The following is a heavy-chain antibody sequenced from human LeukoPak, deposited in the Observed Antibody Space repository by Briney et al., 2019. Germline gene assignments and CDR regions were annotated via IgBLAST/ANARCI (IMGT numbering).Heavy chain of an antibody. CDR1: GYSIGSGYD. V-gene: IGHV4-38-2*02. D-gene: IGHD3/OR15-3a*01. J-gene: IGHJ4*02. CDR3: ARARRMDNFDY. Sequence: SETLSLTCSVSGYSIGSGYDWAWIRQPPGKGLEWIGSINYSGRPYYNPSLKSRVTISVDTSKNQFSLKLTSVTAADTAVYYCARARRMDNFDYWGQGTLVTVSS. CDR2: INYSGRP.